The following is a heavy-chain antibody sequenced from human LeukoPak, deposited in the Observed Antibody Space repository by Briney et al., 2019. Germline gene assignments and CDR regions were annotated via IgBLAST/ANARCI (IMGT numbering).Heavy chain of an antibody. CDR1: GYSFTSYW. CDR3: AAYYDDSSGYYVFDY. Sequence: GESLKISCKGSGYSFTSYWIGWVRQMPGKGLEWMAIIYPGDSDTRYSPSFQGQVTISADKSISTAYLQWSSLKASDTAIYYCAAYYDDSSGYYVFDYWGQGTLVTVSS. J-gene: IGHJ4*02. V-gene: IGHV5-51*01. D-gene: IGHD3-22*01. CDR2: IYPGDSDT.